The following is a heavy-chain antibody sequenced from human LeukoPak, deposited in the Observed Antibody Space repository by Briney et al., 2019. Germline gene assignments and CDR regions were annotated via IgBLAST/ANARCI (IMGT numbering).Heavy chain of an antibody. V-gene: IGHV4-30-2*01. CDR1: GGSISSGGYS. D-gene: IGHD3-10*01. CDR2: IYHSGST. Sequence: SETLSLTCAVSGGSISSGGYSWSWIRQPPGKGLEWIGYIYHSGSTNYNPSLKSRVTISVDTSKNQFSLKLSSVTAADTAVYYCARGGLLWFGESYNWFDPWGQGTLVTVSS. CDR3: ARGGLLWFGESYNWFDP. J-gene: IGHJ5*02.